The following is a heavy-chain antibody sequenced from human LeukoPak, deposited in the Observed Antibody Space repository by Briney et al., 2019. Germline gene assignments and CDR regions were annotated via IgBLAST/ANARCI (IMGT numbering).Heavy chain of an antibody. V-gene: IGHV3-74*01. Sequence: GRSLRLSCAASGFTFDDYAMHWVRQAPGKGLVWVSRINSDGSSTSYADSVKGRFTISRDNAKNTLYLQMNSLRAEDTAVYYCARDHRGSGSRYYYYYMDVWGKGTTVTISS. CDR2: INSDGSST. D-gene: IGHD3-10*01. CDR1: GFTFDDYA. CDR3: ARDHRGSGSRYYYYYMDV. J-gene: IGHJ6*03.